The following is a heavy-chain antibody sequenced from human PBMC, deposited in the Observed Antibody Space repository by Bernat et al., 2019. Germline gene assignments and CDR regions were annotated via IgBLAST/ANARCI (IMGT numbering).Heavy chain of an antibody. D-gene: IGHD6-13*01. Sequence: EVQLVESGGGLVQPGGYLRLSCAASGFTFSSYWMNWVRQAPGKGLEWVANIKEDGSEKYYVDSVKGRFIISRDNAKNSLYLQMNSLRAEDTAVYYCARVDSTSWYSRDYWGQGTLVTVSS. CDR2: IKEDGSEK. J-gene: IGHJ4*02. V-gene: IGHV3-7*03. CDR1: GFTFSSYW. CDR3: ARVDSTSWYSRDY.